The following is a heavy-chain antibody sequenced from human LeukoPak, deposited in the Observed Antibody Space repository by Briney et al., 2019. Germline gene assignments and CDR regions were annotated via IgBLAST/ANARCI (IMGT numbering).Heavy chain of an antibody. CDR2: IYYSGST. Sequence: ETLSLTCTVSGGSVNSGSYYWNWIRQPPGKGLEWIGYIYYSGSTNYNPSLKSRVTISVDTSKNQFSLKLSSVTAADTAVYYCARAAYSGSYHSDYWGQGTLVTVSS. J-gene: IGHJ4*02. CDR3: ARAAYSGSYHSDY. V-gene: IGHV4-61*01. D-gene: IGHD1-26*01. CDR1: GGSVNSGSYY.